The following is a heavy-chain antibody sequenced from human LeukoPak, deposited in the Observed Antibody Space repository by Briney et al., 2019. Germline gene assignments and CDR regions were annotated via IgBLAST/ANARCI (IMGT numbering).Heavy chain of an antibody. D-gene: IGHD2-8*01. J-gene: IGHJ6*02. V-gene: IGHV1-2*02. Sequence: GASVKVSCKASGYTFTGYYMNWVRQAPGQGLEWMGWINPNSGGTNYAQKLQGRVTMTRDTSMSTAYMELSRRRSEDTPVYYCAIGYNGVYYYYYYYGMDVWGQGTTVTVSS. CDR3: AIGYNGVYYYYYYYGMDV. CDR2: INPNSGGT. CDR1: GYTFTGYY.